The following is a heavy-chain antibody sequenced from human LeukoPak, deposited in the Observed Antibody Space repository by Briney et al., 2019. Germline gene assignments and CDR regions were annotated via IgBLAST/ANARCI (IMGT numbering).Heavy chain of an antibody. CDR2: MSNDGSSK. CDR3: VRENFTPRYLLEY. D-gene: IGHD2-2*02. V-gene: IGHV3-30-3*01. J-gene: IGHJ4*02. Sequence: GGSLRLSRAASGFTFSSYSMQWVRQAPGKGLEWVAAMSNDGSSKSYADSVKGRFSISRDNSRNTLYLQMNSLRAEDTAVYYCVRENFTPRYLLEYWGQGTLVTVSS. CDR1: GFTFSSYS.